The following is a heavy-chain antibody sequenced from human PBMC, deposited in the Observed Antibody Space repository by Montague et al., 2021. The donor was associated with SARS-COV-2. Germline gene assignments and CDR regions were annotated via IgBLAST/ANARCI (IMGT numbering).Heavy chain of an antibody. CDR1: GGSIGAYY. V-gene: IGHV4-59*01. J-gene: IGHJ6*02. D-gene: IGHD3-3*01. CDR2: ISSSGTT. Sequence: ETLSLTCTVSGGSIGAYYWSWIRQPPGKGPEWIAYISSSGTTNYNPSLKSRITVSVDTSRNQLSLKLSSVTAADSAVYYCARESRLKYLEWSGSRYDYYGMDVWGQGTTVTVSS. CDR3: ARESRLKYLEWSGSRYDYYGMDV.